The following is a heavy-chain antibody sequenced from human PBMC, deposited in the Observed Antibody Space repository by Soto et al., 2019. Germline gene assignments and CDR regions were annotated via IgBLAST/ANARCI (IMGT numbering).Heavy chain of an antibody. D-gene: IGHD3-16*02. J-gene: IGHJ1*01. Sequence: SETLSLTCTVSGGSISSSSYYWGWIRQPPGKGLEWIGNIYYSGNTYYNPSLKSRVTISVDMSKNQFSLKLSSVTAADTAVYYCARSYHESIVTPPVELQLWGRGTLVTVSS. V-gene: IGHV4-39*01. CDR3: ARSYHESIVTPPVELQL. CDR2: IYYSGNT. CDR1: GGSISSSSYY.